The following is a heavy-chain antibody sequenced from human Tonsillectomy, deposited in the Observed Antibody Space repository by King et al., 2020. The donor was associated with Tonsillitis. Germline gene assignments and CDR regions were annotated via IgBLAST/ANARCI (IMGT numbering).Heavy chain of an antibody. D-gene: IGHD7-27*01. CDR2: ISGSGGSA. Sequence: DVQLVESGGGLVQPGGSLKLSCSASGFSFSSYAMSWVRQAPGKGLEWVSGISGSGGSAYYADSLMGRFTISRDNSKNTLYLRVNSLRAEDTAVYYCAKERASWGGGGGGGDYWGQGIPVTVSS. CDR3: AKERASWGGGGGGGDY. V-gene: IGHV3-23*04. J-gene: IGHJ4*02. CDR1: GFSFSSYA.